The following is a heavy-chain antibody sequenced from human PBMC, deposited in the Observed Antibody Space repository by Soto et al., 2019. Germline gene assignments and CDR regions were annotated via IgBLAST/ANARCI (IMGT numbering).Heavy chain of an antibody. CDR3: AREGPGTSTWYVDS. CDR2: ISTSSSYK. D-gene: IGHD6-13*01. Sequence: QVQLVESGGGLVKPGGSLRLSCAASGFTFSDYYMSWIRQAPGKGLEWLSYISTSSSYKNYADSVKGRFTISRDNAKNSLYLQMNRLRVEDTAVYYWAREGPGTSTWYVDSWGQGTLVTVSS. CDR1: GFTFSDYY. J-gene: IGHJ4*02. V-gene: IGHV3-11*05.